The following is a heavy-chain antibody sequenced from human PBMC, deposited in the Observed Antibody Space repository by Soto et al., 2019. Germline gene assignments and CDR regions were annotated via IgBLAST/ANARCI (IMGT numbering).Heavy chain of an antibody. V-gene: IGHV1-3*01. CDR2: TNAGNGNT. CDR1: GYTFTSYA. Sequence: ASVKVSCKASGYTFTSYAMHWVRQAPGQRLEWMGWTNAGNGNTKYSQKFQGRVTITRDTSASTAYMELSSLRSEDTAVYYCARDSITYYYGSGPPDYWGQGTLVTVSS. J-gene: IGHJ4*02. CDR3: ARDSITYYYGSGPPDY. D-gene: IGHD3-10*01.